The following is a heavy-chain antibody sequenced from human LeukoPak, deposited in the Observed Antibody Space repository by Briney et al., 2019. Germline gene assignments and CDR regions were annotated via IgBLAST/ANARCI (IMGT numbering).Heavy chain of an antibody. CDR1: GLTFSTYP. CDR3: AKNWGSGSYYLTH. J-gene: IGHJ4*02. V-gene: IGHV3-23*01. CDR2: LTGSGGTT. Sequence: GGSLRLSCAASGLTFSTYPMTWVRQAPGKGLEWVSTLTGSGGTTDYADSVRGRFTITRDNSKNTLHLQMNSLRAEDTAVYYCAKNWGSGSYYLTHWGQGTLVTVSS. D-gene: IGHD1-26*01.